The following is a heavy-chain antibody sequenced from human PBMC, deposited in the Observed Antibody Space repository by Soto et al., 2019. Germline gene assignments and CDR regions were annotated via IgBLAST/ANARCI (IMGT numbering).Heavy chain of an antibody. D-gene: IGHD3-22*01. CDR1: GYTFTSYA. Sequence: ASVKVSCKASGYTFTSYAMHWVRQAPGQRLEWMGWINAGNGNTKYSQKFQGRVTITRDTSASTAYMELSSLRSENTAVYYCARSIVVVTSFDYWGQGTLVTVSS. CDR3: ARSIVVVTSFDY. J-gene: IGHJ4*02. V-gene: IGHV1-3*01. CDR2: INAGNGNT.